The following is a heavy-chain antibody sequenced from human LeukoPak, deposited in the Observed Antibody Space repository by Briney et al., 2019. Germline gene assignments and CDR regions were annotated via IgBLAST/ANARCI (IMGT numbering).Heavy chain of an antibody. CDR3: ARGAAADLYYMDV. J-gene: IGHJ6*03. CDR1: GFTFDDYG. V-gene: IGHV3-20*04. D-gene: IGHD6-13*01. Sequence: GGSLRLSCAASGFTFDDYGMSWVRQAPGKGLEWVSGTNWNGGSTGYADSVKGRFTMSRDNAKNSLYLQMNSLRAEDTALYYCARGAAADLYYMDVWGKGTTVTVSS. CDR2: TNWNGGST.